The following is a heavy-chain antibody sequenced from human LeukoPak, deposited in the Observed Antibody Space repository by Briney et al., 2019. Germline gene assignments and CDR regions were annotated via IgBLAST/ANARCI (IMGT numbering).Heavy chain of an antibody. CDR1: GGSISSYY. D-gene: IGHD3-22*01. CDR3: ARRAYYYDSSGYYYPGRGRYYFDY. J-gene: IGHJ4*02. Sequence: PSETLSLTCTVSGGSISSYYWSWIRQPPGKGLEWIGYIYYSGSTNYNPSLKSRVTISVDTSKNQFSLKLSSVTAADTAVYYCARRAYYYDSSGYYYPGRGRYYFDYWGQGTLVTVSS. V-gene: IGHV4-59*12. CDR2: IYYSGST.